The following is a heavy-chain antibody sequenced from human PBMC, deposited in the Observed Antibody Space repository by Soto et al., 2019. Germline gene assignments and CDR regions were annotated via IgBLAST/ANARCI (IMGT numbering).Heavy chain of an antibody. CDR1: GFTFSNYY. V-gene: IGHV3-11*01. CDR3: ARGGSGYSIEY. CDR2: ISDSGGTI. Sequence: GGSLRLSCAASGFTFSNYYMSWVRQAPGKGLEWFSYISDSGGTIYYADSVKGRFTISRDNAKNSLYLQMNSLRAEDTAVYYCARGGSGYSIEYWGQGTLVTVSS. J-gene: IGHJ4*02. D-gene: IGHD5-12*01.